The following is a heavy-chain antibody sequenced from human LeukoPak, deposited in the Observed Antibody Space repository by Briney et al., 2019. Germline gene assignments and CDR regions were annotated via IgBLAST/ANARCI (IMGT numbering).Heavy chain of an antibody. V-gene: IGHV4-34*01. D-gene: IGHD5-18*01. J-gene: IGHJ6*02. Sequence: SETLSPTCAVYGGSFSGYYWSWIRQPPGKGLEWIGEINHSGSTNYNPSLKSRVTISVDTSKNQFSLKLSSVTAADTAVYYCARGQLWSALYYYGMDVWGQGTTVTVSS. CDR3: ARGQLWSALYYYGMDV. CDR2: INHSGST. CDR1: GGSFSGYY.